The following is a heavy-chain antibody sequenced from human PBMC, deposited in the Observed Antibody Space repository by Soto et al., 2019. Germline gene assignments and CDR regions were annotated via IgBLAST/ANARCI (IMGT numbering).Heavy chain of an antibody. CDR2: IHHSGST. D-gene: IGHD2-15*01. J-gene: IGHJ5*02. Sequence: QVQLQQWGAGLLKPSETLSLTCAVYGGSFSGYYWRWIRQPPGKGLEWIGEIHHSGSTNYNPSLMSRVTISVDTSKNQFSLKLSSVTAADTAVYCCARGRIVVVVAAKYNWFDPWGQGTLVTVSS. CDR3: ARGRIVVVVAAKYNWFDP. CDR1: GGSFSGYY. V-gene: IGHV4-34*01.